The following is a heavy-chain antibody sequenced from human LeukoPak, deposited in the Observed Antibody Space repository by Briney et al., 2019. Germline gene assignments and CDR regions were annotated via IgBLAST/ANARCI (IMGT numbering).Heavy chain of an antibody. CDR2: IYTSGST. V-gene: IGHV4-4*07. Sequence: SETLSLTCTVSGGSISSYYWSWIRQPAGKGLEWIGRIYTSGSTNYNPSLKSRVTMSVDTSKNQFSLKLSSVTAADTAVYYCARLQHYYYYYYMDVWGKGTTVTVSS. CDR3: ARLQHYYYYYYMDV. CDR1: GGSISSYY. J-gene: IGHJ6*03. D-gene: IGHD2-2*01.